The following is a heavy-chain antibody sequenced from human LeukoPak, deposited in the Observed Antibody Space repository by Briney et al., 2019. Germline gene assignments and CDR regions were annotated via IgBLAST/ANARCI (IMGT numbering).Heavy chain of an antibody. CDR1: GYTLTELS. V-gene: IGHV1-24*01. D-gene: IGHD2-2*01. J-gene: IGHJ6*02. CDR3: VTDPLNVVVPAATKFYGMDV. Sequence: ASVKVSCKVSGYTLTELSMHWVRQAPGKGLEWMGGFDPEDGETIYAQKFQGRVAMTEDTSTDTAYMELSSLRSEDTAVYYCVTDPLNVVVPAATKFYGMDVWGQGTTVTVSS. CDR2: FDPEDGET.